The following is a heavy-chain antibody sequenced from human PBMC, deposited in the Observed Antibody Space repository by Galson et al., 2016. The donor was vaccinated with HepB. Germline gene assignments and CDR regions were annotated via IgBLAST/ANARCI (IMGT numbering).Heavy chain of an antibody. V-gene: IGHV3-23*01. J-gene: IGHJ4*02. Sequence: SLRLSCAASGFVFSDYTMNWVRQTPGKGLEWVPAIRGGGGSTYYSDSVKGRFTISRDDSKNTLYLQMNSLRVEDTAIYYCAKGRREIDQDFDCWGQGTLVAGSS. CDR3: AKGRREIDQDFDC. D-gene: IGHD5-24*01. CDR2: IRGGGGST. CDR1: GFVFSDYT.